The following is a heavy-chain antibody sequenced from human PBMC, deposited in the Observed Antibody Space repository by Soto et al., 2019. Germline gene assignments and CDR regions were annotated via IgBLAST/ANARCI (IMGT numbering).Heavy chain of an antibody. D-gene: IGHD6-19*01. CDR1: GFTFSSYG. J-gene: IGHJ6*02. CDR3: AKEVRSKNSSGWYRDYYYGMDV. V-gene: IGHV3-30*18. CDR2: ISYDGSNK. Sequence: PGGSLRLSCAASGFTFSSYGMHWVRQAPGKGLEWVAVISYDGSNKYYADSVKGRFTISRDNSKNTLYLQMNSLRAEDTAVYYCAKEVRSKNSSGWYRDYYYGMDVWGQGTTVTV.